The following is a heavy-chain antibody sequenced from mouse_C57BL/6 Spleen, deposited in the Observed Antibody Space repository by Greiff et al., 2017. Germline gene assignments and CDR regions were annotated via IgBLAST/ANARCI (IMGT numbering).Heavy chain of an antibody. V-gene: IGHV14-4*01. D-gene: IGHD1-1*01. CDR3: ATFYGSSYRYFDV. J-gene: IGHJ1*03. CDR2: IDPENGDT. Sequence: VQLQQSGAELVRPGASVKLSCTASGFNIKDDYMHWVKQRPEQGLEWIGWIDPENGDTEYASKFQGKATITADTSSNTAYLQLSSLTSEDTAVYYCATFYGSSYRYFDVGGTGTTVTVSS. CDR1: GFNIKDDY.